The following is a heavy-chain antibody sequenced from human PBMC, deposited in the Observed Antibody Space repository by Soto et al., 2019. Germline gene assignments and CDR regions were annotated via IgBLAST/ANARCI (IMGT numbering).Heavy chain of an antibody. J-gene: IGHJ3*02. CDR3: ARNRVSSSSSAASAFDI. CDR1: GFTFSSYA. Sequence: EVQLVESGGGLVQPGGSLRLSCAASGFTFSSYAMHWVRQAPGKGLEYVSAISSNGGSTYYANSVKGRFTISRDNSKNTLYLQMGSLRAEDMAVYYCARNRVSSSSSAASAFDIWGQGTMVTVSS. CDR2: ISSNGGST. D-gene: IGHD6-6*01. V-gene: IGHV3-64*01.